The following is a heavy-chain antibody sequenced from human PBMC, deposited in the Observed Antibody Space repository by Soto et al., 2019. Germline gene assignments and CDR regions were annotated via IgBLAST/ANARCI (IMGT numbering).Heavy chain of an antibody. D-gene: IGHD3-3*01. J-gene: IGHJ5*02. CDR3: ARPGWSGRFDP. V-gene: IGHV1-18*04. Sequence: SVQVSCLASGSTLLHYGINYVRQAPGQGLEWMGWISAYNGNTNYAQKLQGRVTMTTDTSTSTAYMELRSLRSDDTAVYYCARPGWSGRFDPWGQGTLVTVSS. CDR1: GSTLLHYG. CDR2: ISAYNGNT.